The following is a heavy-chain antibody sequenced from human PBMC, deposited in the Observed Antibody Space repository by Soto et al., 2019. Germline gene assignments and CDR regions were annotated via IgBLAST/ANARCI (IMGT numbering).Heavy chain of an antibody. CDR1: GYTFINYY. J-gene: IGHJ4*02. CDR2: VNPRSGDT. V-gene: IGHV1-2*02. CDR3: ARQLAYCGGDCYTEPIEY. Sequence: GASVKVSCKASGYTFINYYIHWVRQAPGQGLEWMGWVNPRSGDTNYAQRFQGRVTMTRDTSISTAYMELSRLRSDDTAVYYCARQLAYCGGDCYTEPIEYWGQGTLVTVSS. D-gene: IGHD2-21*02.